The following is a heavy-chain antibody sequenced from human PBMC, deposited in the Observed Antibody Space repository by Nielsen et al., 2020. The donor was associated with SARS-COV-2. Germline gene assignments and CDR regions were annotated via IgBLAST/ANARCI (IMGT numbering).Heavy chain of an antibody. V-gene: IGHV3-20*03. D-gene: IGHD3-3*01. Sequence: VRQAPGKGLEWVSSIYWNGGSTGYADSVKGRFTISRGNAKNSLYLQMNSLRAEDTAVYYCAREYDFWSGYYLYYYYYYMDVWGKGTTVTVSS. CDR2: IYWNGGST. J-gene: IGHJ6*03. CDR3: AREYDFWSGYYLYYYYYYMDV.